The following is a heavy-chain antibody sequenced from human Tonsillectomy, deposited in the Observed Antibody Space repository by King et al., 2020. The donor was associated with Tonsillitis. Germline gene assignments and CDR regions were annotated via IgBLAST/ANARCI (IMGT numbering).Heavy chain of an antibody. J-gene: IGHJ3*02. Sequence: VQLQQWGAGLLKPSETLSLTCAVYGGSFSGYYWSWIRQPPGKGLEWMGDINHSGSTNYNPSLKSRVTISVDTSKNQFSLKLSSVTAADTAVYYCASSGDIVVVVAGPVDAFEIWGQGTMLTVSS. V-gene: IGHV4-34*01. CDR3: ASSGDIVVVVAGPVDAFEI. CDR1: GGSFSGYY. D-gene: IGHD2-15*01. CDR2: INHSGST.